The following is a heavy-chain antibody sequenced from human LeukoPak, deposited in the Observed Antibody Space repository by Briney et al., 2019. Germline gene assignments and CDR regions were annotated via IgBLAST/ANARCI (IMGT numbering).Heavy chain of an antibody. D-gene: IGHD3-3*01. J-gene: IGHJ5*02. CDR1: GGSFSGYY. Sequence: SETLSLTCAVYGGSFSGYYWNWIRQPPGKGLEWIGEINRSGSSNYNPSLKSRIITSVDTSKNQFSLKLSSVTAADTAIYYCARGDFWSGFRRGWFDPWGQGTLVNVSS. CDR3: ARGDFWSGFRRGWFDP. V-gene: IGHV4-34*01. CDR2: INRSGSS.